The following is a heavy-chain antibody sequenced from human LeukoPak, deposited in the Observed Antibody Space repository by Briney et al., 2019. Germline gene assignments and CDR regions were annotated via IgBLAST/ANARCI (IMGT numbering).Heavy chain of an antibody. J-gene: IGHJ4*02. CDR2: ISCYNGDT. CDR1: GYPFSSHG. V-gene: IGHV1-18*01. D-gene: IGHD6-13*01. Sequence: GASVKVSCKASGYPFSSHGITWVRQAPGQGLEWMGWISCYNGDTHYAQNFQGRVTMTTDKFTSTAYMELKSLRSDDTAIYYCARDRGSSSWYGVAITSFDYWGQGTLVTVSS. CDR3: ARDRGSSSWYGVAITSFDY.